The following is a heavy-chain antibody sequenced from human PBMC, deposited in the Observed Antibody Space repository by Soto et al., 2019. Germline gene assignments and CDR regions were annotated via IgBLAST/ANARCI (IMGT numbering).Heavy chain of an antibody. J-gene: IGHJ3*01. Sequence: HPGGSLRLSCAPSGFIFSHYAMHWVRQAPGKGLEWVALMTYDGTIKKHADSVKGRFTISRDDARNTLYLQMNNLRVEDTAVYFCVRDMYFYERGTFYYPEPFDLWGQGTVVTVSS. CDR2: MTYDGTIK. CDR1: GFIFSHYA. V-gene: IGHV3-30*07. CDR3: VRDMYFYERGTFYYPEPFDL. D-gene: IGHD3-22*01.